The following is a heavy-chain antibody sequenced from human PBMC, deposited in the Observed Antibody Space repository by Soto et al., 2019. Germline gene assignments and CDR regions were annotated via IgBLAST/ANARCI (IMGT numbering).Heavy chain of an antibody. D-gene: IGHD1-26*01. J-gene: IGHJ3*02. CDR2: ISYSGTA. Sequence: SETLSLTCAFSGGSISSDYYFWCLVRQHPEKGLEWIGYISYSGTAYYNPSLKSRVTISVDTSKNQFSLSLISVTAADTAMYYCAREVNSPATSDAFDIWGQGTVVTVSS. CDR1: GGSISSDYYF. CDR3: AREVNSPATSDAFDI. V-gene: IGHV4-31*11.